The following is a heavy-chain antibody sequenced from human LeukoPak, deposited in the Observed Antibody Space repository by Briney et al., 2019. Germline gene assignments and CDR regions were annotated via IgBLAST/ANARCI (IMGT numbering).Heavy chain of an antibody. CDR1: GFTFSSCE. CDR2: ISSSGSTI. CDR3: AELGITMIGGV. V-gene: IGHV3-48*03. D-gene: IGHD3-10*02. J-gene: IGHJ6*04. Sequence: GGSLRLSCAASGFTFSSCEMNWVRQAPGRGLEWVSYISSSGSTIYYADSVKGRFTISRDNAKNSLYLQMNSLRAEDTAVYYCAELGITMIGGVWGKGTTVTISS.